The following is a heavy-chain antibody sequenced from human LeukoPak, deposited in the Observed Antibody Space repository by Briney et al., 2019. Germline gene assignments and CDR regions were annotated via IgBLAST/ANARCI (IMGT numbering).Heavy chain of an antibody. CDR3: ARDGRFYDSSGRYYYYGMDV. V-gene: IGHV3-48*04. Sequence: PGGSLRLSCAASGFTFSSYAMSWVRQAPGKGLEWVSYISSSGSTIYYADSVKGRFTISRDNAKNSLYLQMNSLRAEDTAVYYCARDGRFYDSSGRYYYYGMDVWGQGTTVTVSS. J-gene: IGHJ6*02. CDR2: ISSSGSTI. D-gene: IGHD3-22*01. CDR1: GFTFSSYA.